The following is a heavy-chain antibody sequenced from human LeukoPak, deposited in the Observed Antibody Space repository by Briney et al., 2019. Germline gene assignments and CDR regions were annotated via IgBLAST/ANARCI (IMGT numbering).Heavy chain of an antibody. CDR2: IWYDGSNK. Sequence: GGSLRLSCAASGFTFSSYGMHWVRQAPGKGLEWVAVIWYDGSNKYYADSVKGRFTISRDNSKNTLYLQMNSPRAEDTAVYYCAREKAAAGFDYWGQGTLVTVSS. V-gene: IGHV3-33*01. D-gene: IGHD6-13*01. J-gene: IGHJ4*02. CDR3: AREKAAAGFDY. CDR1: GFTFSSYG.